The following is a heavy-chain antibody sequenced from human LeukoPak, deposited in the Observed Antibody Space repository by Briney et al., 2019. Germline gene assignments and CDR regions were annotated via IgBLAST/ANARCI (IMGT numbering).Heavy chain of an antibody. J-gene: IGHJ4*02. CDR1: GFTFSIYS. D-gene: IGHD2-15*01. V-gene: IGHV3-21*01. CDR3: ASTFPYCGGGSCAL. Sequence: KTGGSLRLSCAASGFTFSIYSINWVRQAPGKGLEWVSSIDRNSYIYYADSVKGRFTISRDNAKNSLYLQMNSLRAEDTAIYYCASTFPYCGGGSCALGGQGTLVTVSS. CDR2: IDRNSYI.